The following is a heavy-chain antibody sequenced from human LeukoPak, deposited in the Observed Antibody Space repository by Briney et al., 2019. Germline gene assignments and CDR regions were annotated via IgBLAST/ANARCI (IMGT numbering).Heavy chain of an antibody. Sequence: PGGSLRLSCAASGFSFSNNDMHWVRQFSGKGLEWVSGLGVAGDRYYPVSVRGRFTVSRDRAGTYLHLQMNSLSAGDTAVYYCARGHYYGSGGDTFDVWGKGTMVTVSS. CDR1: GFSFSNND. CDR3: ARGHYYGSGGDTFDV. V-gene: IGHV3-13*01. D-gene: IGHD3-10*01. J-gene: IGHJ3*01. CDR2: LGVAGDR.